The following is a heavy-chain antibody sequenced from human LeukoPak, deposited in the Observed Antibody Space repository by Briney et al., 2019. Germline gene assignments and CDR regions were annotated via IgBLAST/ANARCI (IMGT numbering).Heavy chain of an antibody. CDR3: ARDARTTRGYSGYEARLYYFDY. D-gene: IGHD5-12*01. J-gene: IGHJ4*02. V-gene: IGHV1-69*05. CDR2: IIPIFGTA. Sequence: ASVKVSCKASGGTFSSYAISWVRQAPGQGLEWMGRIIPIFGTANYAQKFQGRVTITTDESTSTAYMELSSLRSEDTAVYYYARDARTTRGYSGYEARLYYFDYWGQGTLVTVSS. CDR1: GGTFSSYA.